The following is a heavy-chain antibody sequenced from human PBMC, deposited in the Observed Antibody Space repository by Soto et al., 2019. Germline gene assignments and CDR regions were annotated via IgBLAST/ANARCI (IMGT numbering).Heavy chain of an antibody. D-gene: IGHD3-9*01. CDR3: ARVGGDILTGYQYYFDY. Sequence: GGSLRLSCAASGFTFDDYGMSWVRQAPGKGLEWVSGINWNGGSTGYADSVKGRFTISRDNAKNSLYLQMNSLGAEDTALYHCARVGGDILTGYQYYFDYWGQGTLVTVSS. V-gene: IGHV3-20*01. J-gene: IGHJ4*02. CDR2: INWNGGST. CDR1: GFTFDDYG.